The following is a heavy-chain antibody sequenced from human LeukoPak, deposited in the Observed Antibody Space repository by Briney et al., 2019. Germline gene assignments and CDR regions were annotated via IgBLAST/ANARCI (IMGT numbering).Heavy chain of an antibody. CDR3: TTDLGLTMIRGVIVS. Sequence: GGSLRLFCAASGFTFTNAWMSWVRQAPGKGLEWVGRIKSKGDGETTDYGAPVKGRFIMSRDDSKATLYLQMNILQTEDTAVYYCTTDLGLTMIRGVIVSWGQGTLVTVSS. CDR1: GFTFTNAW. D-gene: IGHD3-10*01. V-gene: IGHV3-15*01. CDR2: IKSKGDGETT. J-gene: IGHJ4*02.